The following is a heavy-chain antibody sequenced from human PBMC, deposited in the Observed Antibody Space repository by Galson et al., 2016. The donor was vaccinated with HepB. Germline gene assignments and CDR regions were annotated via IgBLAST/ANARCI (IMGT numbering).Heavy chain of an antibody. CDR3: ARTQRNGDELDY. J-gene: IGHJ4*02. CDR2: DSMDGRRK. Sequence: SLRLSCAGSGFIFRGYGMHWVRQAPGKGLEWVAADSMDGRRKFYADSVRGRFTISRDNSNNMLFLQMNSLSAEDTAVYYCARTQRNGDELDYWGQGTLVTVSS. D-gene: IGHD4-17*01. CDR1: GFIFRGYG. V-gene: IGHV3-30*03.